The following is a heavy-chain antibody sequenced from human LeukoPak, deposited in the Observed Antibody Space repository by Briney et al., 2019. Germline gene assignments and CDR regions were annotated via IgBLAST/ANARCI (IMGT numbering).Heavy chain of an antibody. J-gene: IGHJ4*02. D-gene: IGHD3-22*01. Sequence: GGSLRLSCAASGFTFSSYGMSWVRQAPGKGLEWVSAISGSGGSTYYADSVKGRFTISRDNSKNTLYLQMNSLRAEDTAVYYCAKGIDSSGSQNDYWGQGTLVTVSS. CDR2: ISGSGGST. CDR1: GFTFSSYG. CDR3: AKGIDSSGSQNDY. V-gene: IGHV3-23*01.